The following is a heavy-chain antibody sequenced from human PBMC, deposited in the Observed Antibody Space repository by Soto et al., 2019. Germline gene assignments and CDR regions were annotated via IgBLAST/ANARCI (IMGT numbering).Heavy chain of an antibody. CDR1: GFTFSNYV. D-gene: IGHD3-22*01. J-gene: IGHJ6*02. CDR2: IPGGDMHK. CDR3: ARHLVLGGSRPYCGLDF. V-gene: IGHV3-23*01. Sequence: GGSLRLPCAASGFTFSNYVMNWVRQAPGKGLEWVSIIPGGDMHKNNADSVKGRFTISRDNSKNTVYLQMNSLRVEDTAIYYCARHLVLGGSRPYCGLDFWGQGTMVTVSS.